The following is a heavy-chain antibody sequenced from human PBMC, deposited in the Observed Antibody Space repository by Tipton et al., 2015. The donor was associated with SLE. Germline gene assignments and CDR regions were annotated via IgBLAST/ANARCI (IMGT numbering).Heavy chain of an antibody. CDR3: ARDQGIVVVPAATIHGMDV. CDR1: GYTFTSYG. CDR2: ISAYNGNT. J-gene: IGHJ6*02. V-gene: IGHV1-18*01. Sequence: QSGAEVKKPGASVKVSCKASGYTFTSYGISWVRQAPGQGLEWMGWISAYNGNTNYAQKLQGRVTMTTDTSTSTAYMELRSLRSDDTAVYYCARDQGIVVVPAATIHGMDVWGQGTTVTVSS. D-gene: IGHD2-2*01.